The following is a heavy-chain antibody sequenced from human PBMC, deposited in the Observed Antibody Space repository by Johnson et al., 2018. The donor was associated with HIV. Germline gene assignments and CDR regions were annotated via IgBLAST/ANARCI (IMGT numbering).Heavy chain of an antibody. V-gene: IGHV3-30-3*01. J-gene: IGHJ3*02. D-gene: IGHD1-26*01. Sequence: QMLLVESGGVVVQPGRSLRLSCAASGFTFSSYAMHWVRQAPGKGLEWVAVISYDGSNKYYADSVKGRFTISRDNSKNTLYLQMNSLRAEDTAVYYCASCEGVSSGRGAFDIGGQGTMVTVSS. CDR1: GFTFSSYA. CDR3: ASCEGVSSGRGAFDI. CDR2: ISYDGSNK.